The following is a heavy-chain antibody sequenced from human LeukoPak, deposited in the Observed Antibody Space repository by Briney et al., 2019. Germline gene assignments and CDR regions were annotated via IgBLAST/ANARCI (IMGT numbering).Heavy chain of an antibody. CDR3: SRKGGSYFFEY. Sequence: GGSLRNSCAAPGFTFSINKMSCVRQTLGRGREKGGHISSIVGTPYYVETVRGGFSISTDDATNSLCLQMKRVKVPTTGVCYTSRKGGSYFFEYWGQGTLVTVSS. D-gene: IGHD2-15*01. V-gene: IGHV3-48*03. CDR2: ISSIVGTP. J-gene: IGHJ4*02. CDR1: GFTFSINK.